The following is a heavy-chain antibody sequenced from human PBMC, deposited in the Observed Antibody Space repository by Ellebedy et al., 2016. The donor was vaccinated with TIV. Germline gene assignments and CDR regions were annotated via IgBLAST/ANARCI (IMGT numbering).Heavy chain of an antibody. D-gene: IGHD1-14*01. Sequence: ASVKVSXKASGYTFTGYYMHWVRQAPGQGLEWMGWINPNSGGTNYAQKFQGRVTMTRDTSISTAYMELSRLRSDDTAVYYCARGPPLTRSYYYYMDVWGKGTTVTVSS. CDR1: GYTFTGYY. CDR2: INPNSGGT. CDR3: ARGPPLTRSYYYYMDV. V-gene: IGHV1-2*02. J-gene: IGHJ6*03.